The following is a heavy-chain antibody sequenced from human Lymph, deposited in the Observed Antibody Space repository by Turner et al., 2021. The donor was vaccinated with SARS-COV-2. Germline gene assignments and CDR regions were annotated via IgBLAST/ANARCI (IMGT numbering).Heavy chain of an antibody. Sequence: QVQLVESGGGVVQPGRSLRLSCAASGFTFSSFAMHWVRQAPGKGLEWVALISYDGGNKYCADSVKGRFTISRDNSKNTLYLHMNSLRAEDTAVYYCARGLSGNYYFFDYWGQGTLVTVSS. CDR1: GFTFSSFA. V-gene: IGHV3-30-3*01. J-gene: IGHJ4*02. D-gene: IGHD1-26*01. CDR2: ISYDGGNK. CDR3: ARGLSGNYYFFDY.